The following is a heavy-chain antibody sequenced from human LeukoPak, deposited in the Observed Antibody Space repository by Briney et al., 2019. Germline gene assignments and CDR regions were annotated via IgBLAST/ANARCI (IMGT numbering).Heavy chain of an antibody. Sequence: SETLSLTCSVSGGSINSFYWVWIRQSPGKGLEWIGYIYYSGSTHYNPSLKSRVTISADRSRNQFSLRLKSVTAADTAVYYCARDLQGSSWSFDPWGQGTLVTVSS. CDR1: GGSINSFY. CDR2: IYYSGST. J-gene: IGHJ5*02. CDR3: ARDLQGSSWSFDP. D-gene: IGHD6-13*01. V-gene: IGHV4-59*01.